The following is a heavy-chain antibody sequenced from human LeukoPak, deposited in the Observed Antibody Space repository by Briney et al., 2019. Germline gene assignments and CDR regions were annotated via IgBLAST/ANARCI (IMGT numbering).Heavy chain of an antibody. CDR3: ARARSSYYYDSSGYLSPGGAFDI. CDR2: INAGNGNT. J-gene: IGHJ3*02. CDR1: GYSFTSYA. Sequence: ASVKVSCKASGYSFTSYAMHWVRQAPGQRLEWMGWINAGNGNTKYSQKFQGRVTITRDTSASTAYMELSSLRSEDTAVYYCARARSSYYYDSSGYLSPGGAFDIWGQGTMVTVSS. V-gene: IGHV1-3*01. D-gene: IGHD3-22*01.